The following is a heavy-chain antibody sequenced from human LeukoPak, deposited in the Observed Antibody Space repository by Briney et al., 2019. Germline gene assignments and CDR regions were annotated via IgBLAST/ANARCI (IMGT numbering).Heavy chain of an antibody. D-gene: IGHD2-2*01. J-gene: IGHJ5*02. V-gene: IGHV6-1*01. CDR2: TYYRSTWYN. Sequence: SQTLSLTWAISGDSVASNSVTWNWIRQSPSRGLEWLGRTYYRSTWYNDYAVSVRGRITVNPDTSKNQFSLHLNSVTPEDTAVYYCARRLTQYDCFDPWGQGILVTVSS. CDR1: GDSVASNSVT. CDR3: ARRLTQYDCFDP.